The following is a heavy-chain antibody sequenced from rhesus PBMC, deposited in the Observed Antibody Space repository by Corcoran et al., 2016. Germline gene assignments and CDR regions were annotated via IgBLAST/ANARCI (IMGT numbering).Heavy chain of an antibody. CDR1: GFTFSSYV. D-gene: IGHD6-13*01. CDR2: NSESGVTT. CDR3: TRDRAAGRVDY. Sequence: VQLVESGGGLVKPGGSLRLSCVASGFTFSSYVLHWVRQAPGKGREWCSGNSESGVTTYYADSVKGRFTISRNNAKNSLLRQMNSLRAEDTAVYYCTRDRAAGRVDYWGQGVLVTVSS. J-gene: IGHJ4*01. V-gene: IGHV3S26*01.